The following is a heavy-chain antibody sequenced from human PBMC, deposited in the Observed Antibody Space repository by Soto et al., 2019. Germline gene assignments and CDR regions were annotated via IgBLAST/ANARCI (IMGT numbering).Heavy chain of an antibody. Sequence: QVQLQESASRVLRPSQTLSVTCSVSGGSVSSGGYSWSWILQSPGKGLEWIGFISRSGSPDDNPSLQCRVTMSVDKAKNQISLELSYVTAADAAVYYCTSGFLAWGPGTLVTVSS. CDR3: TSGFLA. J-gene: IGHJ5*02. CDR2: ISRSGSP. V-gene: IGHV4-30-2*06. CDR1: GGSVSSGGYS.